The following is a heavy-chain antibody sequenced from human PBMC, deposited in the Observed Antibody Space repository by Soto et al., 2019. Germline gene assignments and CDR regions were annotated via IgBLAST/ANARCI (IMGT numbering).Heavy chain of an antibody. D-gene: IGHD3-10*01. Sequence: GPLRPSCVASVFTFTTYWMSWVRQAPGKGLEWVANIRQDGGAQYYVDSVKGRFTISRDNAKNSVYLQMDSLRVEDTAVYYCVRGGHGSGSYLGSSWGQGILVTVSS. CDR1: VFTFTTYW. CDR2: IRQDGGAQ. CDR3: VRGGHGSGSYLGSS. J-gene: IGHJ5*02. V-gene: IGHV3-7*03.